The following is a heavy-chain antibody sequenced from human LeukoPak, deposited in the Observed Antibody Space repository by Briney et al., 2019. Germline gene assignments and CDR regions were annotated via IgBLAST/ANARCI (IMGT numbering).Heavy chain of an antibody. V-gene: IGHV1-69*05. Sequence: SVKVSCKASGGTFSSYAISWVRQAPGQGLEWMGRIIPIFGTANYAQKFQGRVTITTDESTSTAYMELSRLRSEDTAVYYCASIRRYSGSYTFDYWGQGTLVTVSS. CDR1: GGTFSSYA. D-gene: IGHD1-26*01. CDR3: ASIRRYSGSYTFDY. CDR2: IIPIFGTA. J-gene: IGHJ4*02.